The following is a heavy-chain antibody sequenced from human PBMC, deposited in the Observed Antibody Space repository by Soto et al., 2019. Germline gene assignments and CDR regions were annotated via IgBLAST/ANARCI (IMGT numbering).Heavy chain of an antibody. CDR1: GFTFSSYA. Sequence: EVQLLESGGGLVQPGGSLRLSCAASGFTFSSYAMSWVRQAPGKGLEWVSAISGSGGSTYYADSVKGRFTISRDNSKTTLYLQMNSLRAEDTAVYYCAKGRRGYSGYDWVDYWGQGTLVTVSS. J-gene: IGHJ4*02. V-gene: IGHV3-23*01. D-gene: IGHD5-12*01. CDR3: AKGRRGYSGYDWVDY. CDR2: ISGSGGST.